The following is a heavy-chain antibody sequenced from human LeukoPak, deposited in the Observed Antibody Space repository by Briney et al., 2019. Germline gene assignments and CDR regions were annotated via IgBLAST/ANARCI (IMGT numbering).Heavy chain of an antibody. D-gene: IGHD3-10*01. V-gene: IGHV3-30*03. Sequence: GGSLRLSCAASGFTFSSYGMHWVRQAPGKGLEWVAVISYDGSNKYYADSVKGRFTISRDNAKHSLFLQMNSLRAEDTAVYYCARNPGSGSYYRGYYYYYMDVWGKGTTVTVSS. J-gene: IGHJ6*03. CDR2: ISYDGSNK. CDR1: GFTFSSYG. CDR3: ARNPGSGSYYRGYYYYYMDV.